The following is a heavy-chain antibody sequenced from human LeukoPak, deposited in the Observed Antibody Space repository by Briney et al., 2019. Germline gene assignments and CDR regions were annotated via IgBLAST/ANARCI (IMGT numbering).Heavy chain of an antibody. J-gene: IGHJ3*02. CDR3: ARDLVTVTKGFDI. CDR2: ISYIGST. D-gene: IGHD4-17*01. V-gene: IGHV4-59*11. CDR1: DDSFRSHY. Sequence: SETLSLTCAVSDDSFRSHYWTWIRQPPGKGLEWIGYISYIGSTNYNPSLKSRVTISIDTSKNQFSLKLSSVTAADTAVYYCARDLVTVTKGFDIWGQGTMVSVSS.